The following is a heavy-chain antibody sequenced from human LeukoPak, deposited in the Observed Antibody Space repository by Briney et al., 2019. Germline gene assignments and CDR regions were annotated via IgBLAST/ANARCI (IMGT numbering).Heavy chain of an antibody. J-gene: IGHJ4*02. D-gene: IGHD6-19*01. CDR3: AREGMAVGFARFPIFNY. Sequence: PSETLSLTCAVYGGSFSGYYWSWIRQPPGKGLEWIGEINHSGSTNYNPSLKSRVTISVDTSKNQLSLRLTSVTAADTAVYYCAREGMAVGFARFPIFNYWGQGTLVTVSS. CDR2: INHSGST. CDR1: GGSFSGYY. V-gene: IGHV4-34*01.